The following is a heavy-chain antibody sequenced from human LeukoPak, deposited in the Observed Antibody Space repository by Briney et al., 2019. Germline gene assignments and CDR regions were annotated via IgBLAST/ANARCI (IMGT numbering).Heavy chain of an antibody. J-gene: IGHJ5*02. CDR1: GFTFSSYA. CDR3: AKRGLVGSSGFKNNWFDP. D-gene: IGHD3-22*01. V-gene: IGHV3-23*01. Sequence: GRSLRLSCAASGFTFSSYAMSWVRQAPGKGLEWVSAVSGSGGTTYYADSVKGRFTISRDNSKDTLYLQVNSLRAEDTAVYYCAKRGLVGSSGFKNNWFDPWGQGTLVTVSS. CDR2: VSGSGGTT.